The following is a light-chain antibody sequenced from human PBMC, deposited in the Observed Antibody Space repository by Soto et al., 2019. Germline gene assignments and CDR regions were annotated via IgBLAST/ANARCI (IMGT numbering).Light chain of an antibody. CDR3: QQYDSSPRT. Sequence: ELVVTPSPGTPSLSPGERATLSCRASQSVNIKYLAWYQQKPGQGPRLLMYGASSRATGIPDRFSGSGSGTDFTLTISRLEPEDFAVYYCQQYDSSPRTFGQGTKVEIK. V-gene: IGKV3-20*01. CDR2: GAS. CDR1: QSVNIKY. J-gene: IGKJ1*01.